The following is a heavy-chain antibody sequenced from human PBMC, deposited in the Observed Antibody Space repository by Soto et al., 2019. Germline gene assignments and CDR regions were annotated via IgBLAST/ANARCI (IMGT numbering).Heavy chain of an antibody. CDR1: GFTFSSYA. J-gene: IGHJ6*04. CDR3: AKDLQVCLATSGHVVV. V-gene: IGHV3-23*01. CDR2: ISGSGGST. Sequence: EVQLLESGGGLVQPGGSLRLSCAASGFTFSSYAMSWVRQAPGKGLEWVSAISGSGGSTYYADSVKGRFTISRDNSKNTLYLQMTSLRAVDTAVYYCAKDLQVCLATSGHVVVWGKGTTVTVSS. D-gene: IGHD2-15*01.